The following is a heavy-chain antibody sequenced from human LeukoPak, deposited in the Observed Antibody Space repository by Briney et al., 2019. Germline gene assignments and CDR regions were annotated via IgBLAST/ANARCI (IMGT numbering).Heavy chain of an antibody. CDR1: GGSISSTDHY. J-gene: IGHJ5*02. CDR3: ARDTPRGGWFDP. Sequence: SETLSLTCAVSGGSISSTDHYWSWIRQPPGKGLEWIGYIYYSGSTYYNPSLKSRVTISVDTSKNQFSLKLSSVTAADTAVYYCARDTPRGGWFDPWGQGTLVTVSS. V-gene: IGHV4-30-4*01. CDR2: IYYSGST.